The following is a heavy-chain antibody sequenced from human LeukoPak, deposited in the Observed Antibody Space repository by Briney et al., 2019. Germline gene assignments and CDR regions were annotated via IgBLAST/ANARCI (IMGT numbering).Heavy chain of an antibody. V-gene: IGHV4-30-4*08. CDR1: GGSISSGDYY. CDR2: IYYSGST. D-gene: IGHD6-13*01. J-gene: IGHJ4*02. Sequence: PSETLSLTCTVSGGSISSGDYYWSWIRQPPGKGLEWIGYIYYSGSTYYNPSLKSRVTISVDTSKNQFSLKLSSVTAADTAVYYCAREQQLIRVSIDCWGQGSLVTVSS. CDR3: AREQQLIRVSIDC.